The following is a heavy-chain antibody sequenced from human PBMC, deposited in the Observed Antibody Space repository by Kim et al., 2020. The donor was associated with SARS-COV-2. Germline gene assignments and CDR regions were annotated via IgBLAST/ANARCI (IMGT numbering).Heavy chain of an antibody. CDR2: IKSKTDGGTT. V-gene: IGHV3-15*01. Sequence: GGSLRLSCAASGFTFSNDWMSWVRQAPGKGLEWVGRIKSKTDGGTTDYAAHVKGRFTISRDDSKNTLYLQMNSLKTEDTAVYYCTTVCVWFGEWGTCYFDYWGQGTLVTVSS. CDR1: GFTFSNDW. D-gene: IGHD3-10*01. CDR3: TTVCVWFGEWGTCYFDY. J-gene: IGHJ4*02.